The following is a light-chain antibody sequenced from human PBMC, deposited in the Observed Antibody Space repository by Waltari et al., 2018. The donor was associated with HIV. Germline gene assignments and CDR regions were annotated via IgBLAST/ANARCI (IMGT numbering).Light chain of an antibody. CDR1: RTHMVSNF. V-gene: IGLV1-47*01. CDR3: ASWDDILSSVI. Sequence: QSVLTQPPSASVTPAQRVTNSCSGGRTHMVSNFVYCYHNLPGTAPKLLISKTNQRPSGVPDRFAGSKSGSSASLTISGLRSEDEAVYYCASWDDILSSVIFGGGTKVTVL. CDR2: KTN. J-gene: IGLJ2*01.